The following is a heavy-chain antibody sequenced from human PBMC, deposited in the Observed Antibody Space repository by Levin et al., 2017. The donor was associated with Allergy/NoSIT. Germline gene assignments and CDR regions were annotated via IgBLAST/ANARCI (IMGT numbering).Heavy chain of an antibody. D-gene: IGHD6-19*01. Sequence: GGSLRLSCAASGFTFSSFDMHWVRQVPGKGLEWVSGIGTAGDTYYAGSVTGRFTISRENAKDSLYLQMSSLRAGDMAVYYCVRAFSSEAGRIFSSHYYFGMDVWGQGTTVTVSS. V-gene: IGHV3-13*01. J-gene: IGHJ6*02. CDR3: VRAFSSEAGRIFSSHYYFGMDV. CDR1: GFTFSSFD. CDR2: IGTAGDT.